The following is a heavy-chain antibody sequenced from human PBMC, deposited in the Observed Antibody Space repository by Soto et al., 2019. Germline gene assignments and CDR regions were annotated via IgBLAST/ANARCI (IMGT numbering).Heavy chain of an antibody. CDR1: GFTFSSYS. CDR2: ISSSSSTI. CDR3: ARDNLRFLEWLSAVMDV. D-gene: IGHD3-3*01. J-gene: IGHJ6*04. Sequence: GGSLRLSCAASGFTFSSYSMNWVRQAPGKGLEWVSYISSSSSTIYYADSVKGRFTISRDNAKNSLYLQMNSLRAEDTAVYYCARDNLRFLEWLSAVMDVWGKGTTVTVSS. V-gene: IGHV3-48*01.